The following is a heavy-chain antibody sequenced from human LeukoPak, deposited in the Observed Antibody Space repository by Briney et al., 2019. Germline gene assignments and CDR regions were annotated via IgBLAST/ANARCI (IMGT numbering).Heavy chain of an antibody. V-gene: IGHV3-7*01. CDR2: IKQDASQI. CDR1: GFTLSSYW. D-gene: IGHD3-10*01. Sequence: GGSLRLSCTASGFTLSSYWMSWVRQAPGKGLEWVANIKQDASQIYYVDSVKGRFTISRDNAKNSLYLQMNSLRAEGTAVYFCAREKEESRGFDYWGQGTLVTVSS. J-gene: IGHJ4*02. CDR3: AREKEESRGFDY.